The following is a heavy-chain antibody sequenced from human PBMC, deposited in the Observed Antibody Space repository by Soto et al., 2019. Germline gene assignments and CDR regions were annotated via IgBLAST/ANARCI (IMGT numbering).Heavy chain of an antibody. CDR2: ISGSGGST. Sequence: EVQLLESGGGLVQPGGSLRLSCAASGFTFSSYAMSWVRQAPGKGLEWVSAISGSGGSTYYADSVKGRFTISRDNSKNTLYRQMNSLRAEDTAVYYCAKAYEKIFGVVIPGMDVWGQGTTVTVSS. CDR3: AKAYEKIFGVVIPGMDV. J-gene: IGHJ6*02. D-gene: IGHD3-3*01. V-gene: IGHV3-23*01. CDR1: GFTFSSYA.